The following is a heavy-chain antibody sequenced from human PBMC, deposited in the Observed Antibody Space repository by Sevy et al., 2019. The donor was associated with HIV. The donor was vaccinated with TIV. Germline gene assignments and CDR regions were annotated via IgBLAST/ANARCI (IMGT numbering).Heavy chain of an antibody. CDR3: ARGHPVYCSGGSCYSDWYLDL. D-gene: IGHD2-15*01. J-gene: IGHJ2*01. V-gene: IGHV4-4*07. CDR2: IYTSGST. Sequence: SETLSLTCTVSGGSISSYYWSWIRQPAGKGLEWIGRIYTSGSTNYNPSLKSRVTMSVATSKNQFSLKLSSVTAADTAVYYCARGHPVYCSGGSCYSDWYLDLWGRGTLVTVSS. CDR1: GGSISSYY.